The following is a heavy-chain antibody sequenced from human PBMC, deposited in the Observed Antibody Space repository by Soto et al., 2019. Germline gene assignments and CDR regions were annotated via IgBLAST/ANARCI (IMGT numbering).Heavy chain of an antibody. CDR3: ARSAGGYLDV. CDR2: INPKNGGT. CDR1: GYTLSGYS. D-gene: IGHD3-16*01. J-gene: IGHJ6*03. Sequence: QVHLVQSGAEVTQPGASVKVSCTTSGYTLSGYSLHWVRQAPGQGLEWMGWINPKNGGTNSAQKFQGWVTMTRDASSSTVYMELSRLKSNDTAVYYCARSAGGYLDVWGNGTTVTVSS. V-gene: IGHV1-2*04.